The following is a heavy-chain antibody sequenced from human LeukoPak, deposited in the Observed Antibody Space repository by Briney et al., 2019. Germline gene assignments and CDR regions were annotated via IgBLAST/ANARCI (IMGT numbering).Heavy chain of an antibody. J-gene: IGHJ4*02. D-gene: IGHD6-13*01. CDR3: TAGTGISVDY. CDR1: GSIFTSYW. V-gene: IGHV5-51*01. CDR2: IYPGDSDT. Sequence: LGESLEISWKGSGSIFTSYWSCGVRQMPGKGLEWGGIIYPGDSDTRYSPSFQGQVTISADKSISTAYLQWSSLKASDTAMYYCTAGTGISVDYWGQGTLVTVSS.